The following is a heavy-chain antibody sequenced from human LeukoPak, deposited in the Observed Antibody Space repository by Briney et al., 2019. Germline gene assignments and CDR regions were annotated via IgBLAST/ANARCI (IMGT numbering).Heavy chain of an antibody. CDR1: GRSISSYY. CDR3: ARDFPSSGLDY. V-gene: IGHV4-59*01. Sequence: SETLFLTCTVPGRSISSYYWSWIRQPPYKGLVRIGYIYSSGSTNNNSDLKSRVTISVDTSKNQFSLKLSSVTAADTAVYYCARDFPSSGLDYLGQGTLVTVSS. J-gene: IGHJ4*02. CDR2: IYSSGST. D-gene: IGHD3-22*01.